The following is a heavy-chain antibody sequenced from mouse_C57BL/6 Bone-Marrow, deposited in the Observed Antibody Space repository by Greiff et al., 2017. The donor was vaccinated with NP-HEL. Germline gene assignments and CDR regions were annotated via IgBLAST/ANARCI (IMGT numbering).Heavy chain of an antibody. V-gene: IGHV5-4*01. D-gene: IGHD4-1*01. J-gene: IGHJ2*01. CDR3: ARDPNWYYFDY. CDR2: ISDGGSYT. Sequence: EVNVVESGGGLVKPGGSLKLSCAASGFTFSSYAMSWVRQTPEKRLEWVATISDGGSYTYSPDNVKGRFTISRDNAKNNLYLQMSHLKSEDTAMYYCARDPNWYYFDYWGQGTTLTVSS. CDR1: GFTFSSYA.